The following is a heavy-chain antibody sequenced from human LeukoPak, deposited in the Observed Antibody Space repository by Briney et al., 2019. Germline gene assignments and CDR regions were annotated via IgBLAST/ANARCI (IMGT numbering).Heavy chain of an antibody. Sequence: GGSLRLSCAASGFTFSSYWMHWVRQAPGKGLVWVSRINSDVSSTSYADCVKGRFTISRDNAKNTLYLQMNSLIAEDSAVYYCVTSYCSGGSCYSASGYWGQGTLVTVSS. V-gene: IGHV3-74*01. CDR1: GFTFSSYW. CDR2: INSDVSST. D-gene: IGHD2-15*01. CDR3: VTSYCSGGSCYSASGY. J-gene: IGHJ4*02.